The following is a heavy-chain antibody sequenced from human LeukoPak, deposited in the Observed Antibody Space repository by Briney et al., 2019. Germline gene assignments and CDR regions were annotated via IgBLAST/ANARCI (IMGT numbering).Heavy chain of an antibody. J-gene: IGHJ6*04. D-gene: IGHD6-13*01. CDR3: AKDLLKGGLLLGSSWYYGLGLMDV. V-gene: IGHV3-30*04. CDR2: ISYDGINK. CDR1: KFTFSSYS. Sequence: GGSLRLSCAASKFTFSSYSMHWVRQAPGKGLKWVAFISYDGINKYADSVKGRFTISRDNSKNTLYLQMNSLRAEDTAVYYCAKDLLKGGLLLGSSWYYGLGLMDVWGKGTTVTVSS.